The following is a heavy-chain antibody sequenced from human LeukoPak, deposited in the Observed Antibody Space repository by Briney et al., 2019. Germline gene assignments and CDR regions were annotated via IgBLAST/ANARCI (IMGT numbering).Heavy chain of an antibody. Sequence: ASVKVSCKASGGTFSSYAISWVRQAPGQGLEWMGRIIPIFGTANYAQKFQGRVTITTDESTSTAYMELSSLRSEDTAVYYCARNLHYYDSRGYLDYWGQGTLVTVSS. CDR2: IIPIFGTA. CDR3: ARNLHYYDSRGYLDY. V-gene: IGHV1-69*05. J-gene: IGHJ4*02. D-gene: IGHD3-22*01. CDR1: GGTFSSYA.